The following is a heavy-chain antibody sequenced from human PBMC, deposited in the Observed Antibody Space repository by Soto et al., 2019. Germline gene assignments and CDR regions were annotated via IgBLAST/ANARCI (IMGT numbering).Heavy chain of an antibody. J-gene: IGHJ4*02. Sequence: QVQLQQSGAGLLKPSETLSLTCAVYGESFSGYIWTWIRQTPGKGLQWIGQINHSGSASYNPSLTTPITISVHTANRQFSLELSSVTAADTAVYYCARGLITGSHYSGGWYYFDSWGQGTQVTVSS. CDR3: ARGLITGSHYSGGWYYFDS. CDR2: INHSGSA. D-gene: IGHD2-15*01. V-gene: IGHV4-34*01. CDR1: GESFSGYI.